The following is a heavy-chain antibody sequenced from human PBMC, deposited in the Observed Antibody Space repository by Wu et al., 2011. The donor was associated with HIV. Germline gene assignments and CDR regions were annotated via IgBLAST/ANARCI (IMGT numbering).Heavy chain of an antibody. D-gene: IGHD6-13*01. V-gene: IGHV1-46*01. CDR2: INPSGGST. J-gene: IGHJ4*02. CDR3: ARDRIAAANRYFDY. CDR1: GYTFTTYY. Sequence: QVQLVQSGAEVKKPGASVKVSCKASGYTFTTYYMHLVRQAPGQGLEWMGIINPSGGSTTYAQQFQGRVSMTRDTSTGIVYMELSSLRSEDTALYYCARDRIAAANRYFDYWGQGTLVTVSS.